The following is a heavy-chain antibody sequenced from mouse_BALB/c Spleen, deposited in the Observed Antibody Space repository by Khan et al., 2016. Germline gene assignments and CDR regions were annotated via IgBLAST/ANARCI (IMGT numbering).Heavy chain of an antibody. V-gene: IGHV4-1*02. CDR2: INPDSRTI. J-gene: IGHJ3*01. CDR1: GFDFRGYW. CDR3: ARAGYYGYLVY. Sequence: EVKLLESGGGLVQPGGSPKLSCAASGFDFRGYWMSWVRQAPGKGLEWIGEINPDSRTINYSPSLKDKFTISRDNAKSTLYLQISKVRSEDTALYYCARAGYYGYLVYWGQGTLVSISA. D-gene: IGHD1-1*01.